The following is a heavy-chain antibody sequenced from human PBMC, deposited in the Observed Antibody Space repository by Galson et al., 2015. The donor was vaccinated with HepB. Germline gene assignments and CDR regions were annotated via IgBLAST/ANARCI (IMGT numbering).Heavy chain of an antibody. CDR1: GFTFSSYG. CDR3: AKEVGVTYYDFWSGYPDYYYGMDV. CDR2: IWYDGSNK. Sequence: SLRLSCAAPGFTFSSYGMHWVRQAPGKGLEWVAVIWYDGSNKYYADSVKGRFTISRDNSKNTLYLQMNSLRAEDTAVYYCAKEVGVTYYDFWSGYPDYYYGMDVWGQGTTVTVSS. J-gene: IGHJ6*02. V-gene: IGHV3-33*06. D-gene: IGHD3-3*01.